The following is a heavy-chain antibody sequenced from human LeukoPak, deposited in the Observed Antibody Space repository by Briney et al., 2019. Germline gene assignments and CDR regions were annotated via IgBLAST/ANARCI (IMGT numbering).Heavy chain of an antibody. J-gene: IGHJ4*02. D-gene: IGHD5-12*01. CDR1: GGSISSGGYY. CDR3: ARTHKWLRSRGDY. Sequence: KPSQTLSLTCTVSGGSISSGGYYWSWIRQPPGKGLEWIGEINHSGSTNYNPSLKSRVTISVDTSKNQFSLKLSSVTAADTAVYYCARTHKWLRSRGDYWGQGTLVTVSS. CDR2: INHSGST. V-gene: IGHV4-30-2*01.